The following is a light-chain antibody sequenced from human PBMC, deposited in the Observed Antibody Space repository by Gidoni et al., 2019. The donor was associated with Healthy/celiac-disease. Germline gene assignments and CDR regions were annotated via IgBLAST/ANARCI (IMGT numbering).Light chain of an antibody. CDR1: PSFSSSY. J-gene: IGKJ3*01. CDR3: QQYGSSRIFT. Sequence: EIVLTQSPGTLSLSPGEIDTLSCRASPSFSSSYLAWYQQKPGQAPRLRIYGSSTRATGIPDRFSGSGSGTDFTLTISRLEPEDVAVYYCQQYGSSRIFTCXPXTKVDIK. CDR2: GSS. V-gene: IGKV3-20*01.